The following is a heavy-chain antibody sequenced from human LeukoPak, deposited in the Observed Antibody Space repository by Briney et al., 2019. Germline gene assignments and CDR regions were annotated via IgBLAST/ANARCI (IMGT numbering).Heavy chain of an antibody. J-gene: IGHJ3*02. CDR2: IWYDGSTK. CDR1: GFTFSTYG. V-gene: IGHV3-33*01. Sequence: PGGSLRLSCAASGFTFSTYGLHWVRRAPGKGLEWVAAIWYDGSTKYYADSAKGRFTISRDNSKNTLHLQMNSLRAEDTAVYYCARAVGPFDIWGQGTIVIVSS. D-gene: IGHD3-16*01. CDR3: ARAVGPFDI.